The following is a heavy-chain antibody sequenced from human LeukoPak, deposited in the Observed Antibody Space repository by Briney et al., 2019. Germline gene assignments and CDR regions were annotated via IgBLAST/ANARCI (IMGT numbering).Heavy chain of an antibody. V-gene: IGHV3-30-3*01. CDR1: GFTFSNYA. D-gene: IGHD1-1*01. CDR3: ARDRVWTYYFDY. Sequence: GGPLRPSGAAPGFTFSNYAMHGARKAPGKGLEWVAVISYDGSNKYYADSVKGRFTISRDNSKNTLYLQMNSLRAEDTAVYYCARDRVWTYYFDYWGQGTLVTVSS. J-gene: IGHJ4*02. CDR2: ISYDGSNK.